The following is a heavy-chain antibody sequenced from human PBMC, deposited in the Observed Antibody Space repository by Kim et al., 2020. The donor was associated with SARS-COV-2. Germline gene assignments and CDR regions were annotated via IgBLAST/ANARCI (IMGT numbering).Heavy chain of an antibody. V-gene: IGHV4-31*02. D-gene: IGHD6-13*01. J-gene: IGHJ4*02. Sequence: NPSLKGGVTISVDTTKNQFSLKLSSVTAADTGVYYCAREGGSSWYGYYDYWGQGTLVTVAS. CDR3: AREGGSSWYGYYDY.